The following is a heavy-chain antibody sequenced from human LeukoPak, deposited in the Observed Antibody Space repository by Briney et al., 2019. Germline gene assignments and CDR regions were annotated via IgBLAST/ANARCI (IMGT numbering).Heavy chain of an antibody. V-gene: IGHV3-21*01. CDR2: ISTGSNYI. J-gene: IGHJ5*02. CDR3: ARGNPFDP. Sequence: GGSLRLSCVASGFTFSSYEMNWVRQAPGKGLEWVSSISTGSNYIYYADSVKGRFTISRDNAKNSLYLQMNSLRAEDTAVYYCARGNPFDPWGQGTLVTVSS. CDR1: GFTFSSYE.